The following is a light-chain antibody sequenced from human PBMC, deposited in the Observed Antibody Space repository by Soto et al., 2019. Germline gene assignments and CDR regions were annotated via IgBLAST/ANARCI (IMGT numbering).Light chain of an antibody. Sequence: QSVLTQPPSVSGAPGQRVTISCTGNNSNLGSGYDVHWYQQLPGAAPKLVIFGNRNRPSGVPERFSGSKSGTSASLAIIGLQAEDAADYYCQAYDYSLTAFVFGVGTQLTVL. V-gene: IGLV1-40*01. CDR1: NSNLGSGYD. CDR2: GNR. J-gene: IGLJ3*02. CDR3: QAYDYSLTAFV.